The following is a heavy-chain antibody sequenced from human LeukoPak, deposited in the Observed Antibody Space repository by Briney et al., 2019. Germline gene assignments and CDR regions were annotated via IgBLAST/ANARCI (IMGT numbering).Heavy chain of an antibody. CDR1: GVTIADYG. V-gene: IGHV3-20*04. J-gene: IGHJ4*02. CDR3: ARDLGSSSYSLAY. CDR2: INWDGEAT. Sequence: PGGSLRLSCAASGVTIADYGMSWVRQVPGKGLEWVSGINWDGEATGYADSVKGRFTISRDNAKKSLYLEMNSLRDADRAWHYCARDLGSSSYSLAYWGQGTLVTVSS. D-gene: IGHD6-6*01.